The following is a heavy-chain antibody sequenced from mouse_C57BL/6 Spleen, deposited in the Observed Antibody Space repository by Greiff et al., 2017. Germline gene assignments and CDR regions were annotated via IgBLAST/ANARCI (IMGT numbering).Heavy chain of an antibody. V-gene: IGHV3-6*01. Sequence: EESGPGLVKPSQSLSLTCSVTGYSITSGYYWNWIRQFPGNKLEWMGYISYDGSNNYNPSLKNRISITPDTSKNQFFLKLNSVTTEDTATYYCARIPIYYYGSSRDWGQGALVTVAA. CDR3: ARIPIYYYGSSRD. D-gene: IGHD1-1*01. CDR2: ISYDGSN. J-gene: IGHJ3*01. CDR1: GYSITSGYY.